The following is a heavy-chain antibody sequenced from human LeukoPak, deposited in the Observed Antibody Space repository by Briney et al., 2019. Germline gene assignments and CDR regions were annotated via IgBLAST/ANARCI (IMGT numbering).Heavy chain of an antibody. D-gene: IGHD3-16*01. CDR3: ASGGHLDY. J-gene: IGHJ4*02. Sequence: GGSLRLSCAASGFIFSLYCMHWVRQAPGKGPMWVSRICPDGTGISYADSVKARFTTSRDNAKNTVYLQMNSLRAEDTAVYYCASGGHLDYWGQGALVTVAS. V-gene: IGHV3-74*01. CDR1: GFIFSLYC. CDR2: ICPDGTGI.